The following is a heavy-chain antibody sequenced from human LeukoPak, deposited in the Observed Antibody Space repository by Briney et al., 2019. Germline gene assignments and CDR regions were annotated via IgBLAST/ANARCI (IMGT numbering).Heavy chain of an antibody. Sequence: GGSLRLSCAASGFTFSSYAMHRVRQAPGKGLEYVSAISSNGGSTYYADSVKGRFTISRDNSKNTLYLQMGSLRAEDMAVYYCARGTAMVTYFDYWGQGTLVTVSS. CDR3: ARGTAMVTYFDY. J-gene: IGHJ4*02. CDR2: ISSNGGST. V-gene: IGHV3-64*02. D-gene: IGHD5-18*01. CDR1: GFTFSSYA.